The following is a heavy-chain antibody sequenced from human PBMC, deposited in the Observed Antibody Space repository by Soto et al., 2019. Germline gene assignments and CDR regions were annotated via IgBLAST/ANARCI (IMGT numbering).Heavy chain of an antibody. Sequence: QVQLVESGGGVVQPGRSLRLSCAASGFTFSSYVMHWVRQAPGKGLEWVAVISYDGSNKYYADSVKGRFTISRDNSKNTLYLQMNSLRAEDTAVYYCARDLFGYSSGWVFDYWGQGTLVTVSS. J-gene: IGHJ4*02. CDR2: ISYDGSNK. CDR3: ARDLFGYSSGWVFDY. V-gene: IGHV3-30-3*01. CDR1: GFTFSSYV. D-gene: IGHD6-19*01.